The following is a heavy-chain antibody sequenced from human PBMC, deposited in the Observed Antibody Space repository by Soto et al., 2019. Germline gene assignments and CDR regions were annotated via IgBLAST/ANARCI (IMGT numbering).Heavy chain of an antibody. D-gene: IGHD3-10*01. CDR1: GYTFTSYA. V-gene: IGHV1-3*01. Sequence: GASVKVSCKASGYTFTSYAMHWVRQAPGQRLEWMGWINAGNGNTKYSQKFQGRVTITRDTSASTAYMELSSLRSEDTAVYYCAGAPSGSGSYSHPYYYSGMDVWAKGPRSPSP. CDR2: INAGNGNT. CDR3: AGAPSGSGSYSHPYYYSGMDV. J-gene: IGHJ6*02.